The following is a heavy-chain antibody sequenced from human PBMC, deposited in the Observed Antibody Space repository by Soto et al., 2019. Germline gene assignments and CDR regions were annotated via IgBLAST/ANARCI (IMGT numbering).Heavy chain of an antibody. Sequence: QVQLVQSGAEVKKPGASVKFSCKASGYTFTTYAMHWVRQAPGQRLEWMGWINAGNGNTKYSQKFQGRVHITRDTSASSTYMELSSLRSEDTAVYYCARAVRFLELNYYYYGMDVWGQGTTVTVSS. V-gene: IGHV1-3*01. CDR3: ARAVRFLELNYYYYGMDV. J-gene: IGHJ6*02. D-gene: IGHD3-3*01. CDR1: GYTFTTYA. CDR2: INAGNGNT.